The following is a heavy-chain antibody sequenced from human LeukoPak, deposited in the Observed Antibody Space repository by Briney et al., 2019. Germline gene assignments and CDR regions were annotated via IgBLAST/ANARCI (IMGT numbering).Heavy chain of an antibody. CDR2: TYDSGST. D-gene: IGHD2-2*02. V-gene: IGHV4-59*01. CDR1: GGSISSSY. CDR3: ARLGCSSTSCYTLNGFDA. Sequence: PSETLSLTCTVSGGSISSSYGCWIRPPPGKGLEWIGQTYDSGSTDYNPSLKSRVTISVDTSKNQFSLKLSSVTAADTAVYYCARLGCSSTSCYTLNGFDAWGQGTLVTVSS. J-gene: IGHJ5*02.